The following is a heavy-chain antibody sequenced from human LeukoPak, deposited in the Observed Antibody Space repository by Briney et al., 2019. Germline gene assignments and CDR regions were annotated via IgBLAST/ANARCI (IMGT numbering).Heavy chain of an antibody. CDR1: GGSISSGSYY. Sequence: SETLSLTCTVSGGSISSGSYYWSWIRQPAGKGLERIGRIYTSGSTNYNPSLKSRVTISVDTSKNQFSLKLSSVTAADTAVYYCASFARDFWSGYSGLYYFDYWGQGTLVTVSS. J-gene: IGHJ4*02. D-gene: IGHD3-3*01. CDR3: ASFARDFWSGYSGLYYFDY. V-gene: IGHV4-61*02. CDR2: IYTSGST.